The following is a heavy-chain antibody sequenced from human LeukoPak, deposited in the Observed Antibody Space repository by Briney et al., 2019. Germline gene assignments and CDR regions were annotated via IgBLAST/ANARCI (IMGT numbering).Heavy chain of an antibody. CDR2: IYSGGST. CDR1: GFTVSSNY. V-gene: IGHV3-53*01. D-gene: IGHD2-21*02. J-gene: IGHJ6*03. Sequence: PGGSLRLSCAASGFTVSSNYMSWVRQAPGKGLEWVSVIYSGGSTYYADSVKGRFTISGDNSKNTLYLQMNSLRAEDTAVYYCVRGRVTGYMDVWGKGTTVTVSS. CDR3: VRGRVTGYMDV.